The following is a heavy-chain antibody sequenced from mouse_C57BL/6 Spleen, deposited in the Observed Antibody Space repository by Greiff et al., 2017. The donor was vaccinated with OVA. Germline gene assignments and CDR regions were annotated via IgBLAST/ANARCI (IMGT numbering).Heavy chain of an antibody. V-gene: IGHV1-69*01. J-gene: IGHJ2*01. D-gene: IGHD1-1*01. CDR2: IDPSDSYT. CDR3: ARRYSGSSYGGYFDY. Sequence: VQLQQPGAELVMPGASVKLSCKASGYTSTSYWMHWVRQRPGQGLEWIGEIDPSDSYTNYNQKFKGKSTLTVDKSSSTAYMQLSSLTSEDSAVYYGARRYSGSSYGGYFDYWGQGTTLTVSS. CDR1: GYTSTSYW.